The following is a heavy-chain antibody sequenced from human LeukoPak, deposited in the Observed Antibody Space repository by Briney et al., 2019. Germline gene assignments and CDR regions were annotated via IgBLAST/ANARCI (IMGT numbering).Heavy chain of an antibody. CDR1: GYTFTDYY. D-gene: IGHD3-3*01. V-gene: IGHV1-2*02. CDR2: INPNTGGT. J-gene: IGHJ5*02. Sequence: ASVKVSCKASGYTFTDYYFHWVRQVPGQGLECMGWINPNTGGTNYPQKFQGRVTMTRDTAISTAYMELTSLRSDDTAVYYCARARVGQLRFLEWSGDNNWFDPWGQGTLVTVSS. CDR3: ARARVGQLRFLEWSGDNNWFDP.